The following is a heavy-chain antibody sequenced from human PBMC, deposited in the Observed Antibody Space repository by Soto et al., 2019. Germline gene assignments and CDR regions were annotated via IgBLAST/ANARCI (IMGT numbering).Heavy chain of an antibody. Sequence: GASVKVSCKASGYAFTSYAMHWVRQAPGQRLEWMGWINADNGNTKYSQKLQGRVTITTDTSASTAYMELRSLRSDDTAVYYCARLYDFWSGYYRYYYYMDVWGKGTTVTVSS. J-gene: IGHJ6*03. CDR2: INADNGNT. CDR3: ARLYDFWSGYYRYYYYMDV. CDR1: GYAFTSYA. V-gene: IGHV1-3*01. D-gene: IGHD3-3*01.